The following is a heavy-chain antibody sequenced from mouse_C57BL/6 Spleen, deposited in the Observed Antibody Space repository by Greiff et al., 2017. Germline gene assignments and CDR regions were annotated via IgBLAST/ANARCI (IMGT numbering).Heavy chain of an antibody. J-gene: IGHJ1*03. CDR1: GFTFSSYA. CDR2: ISDGGSYT. V-gene: IGHV5-4*01. D-gene: IGHD1-1*01. CDR3: ARDYGSSYGYFDV. Sequence: DVQLQESGGGLVKPGGSLKLSCAASGFTFSSYAMSWVRQTPEKRLEWVATISDGGSYTYYPDNVKGRFTISRDNAKNNLYLQMSHLKSEDTAMYYCARDYGSSYGYFDVWGTGTTVTVSS.